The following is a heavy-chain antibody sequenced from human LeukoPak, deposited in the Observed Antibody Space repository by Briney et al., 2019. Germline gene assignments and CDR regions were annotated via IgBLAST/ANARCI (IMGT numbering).Heavy chain of an antibody. J-gene: IGHJ4*01. CDR3: ARAPSAVWHNFDY. CDR2: ISYDATQK. Sequence: GGSLRLSCTASGFPFSDYTMHWLRQAPGKGLEWVAVISYDATQKYYVDSVQGRFTISRDNSRNTLYLQMNSLRPEDTAFYFCARAPSAVWHNFDYWAKEPWSQSPQ. CDR1: GFPFSDYT. V-gene: IGHV3-30*04. D-gene: IGHD3-16*01.